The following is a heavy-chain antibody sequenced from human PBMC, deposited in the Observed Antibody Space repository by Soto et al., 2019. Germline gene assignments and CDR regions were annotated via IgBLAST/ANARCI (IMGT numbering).Heavy chain of an antibody. CDR3: ARPRSYYDSSGYFGRPKLDAFDI. J-gene: IGHJ3*02. Sequence: PGESLKISCKGSGYSFTSYWIGWVRQMPGKGLEWMGIIYPGDSDTRYSPSFQGQVTISADKSISTAYLQWSSLKASDTAMYYCARPRSYYDSSGYFGRPKLDAFDIWGQGTMVTVPS. D-gene: IGHD3-22*01. V-gene: IGHV5-51*01. CDR1: GYSFTSYW. CDR2: IYPGDSDT.